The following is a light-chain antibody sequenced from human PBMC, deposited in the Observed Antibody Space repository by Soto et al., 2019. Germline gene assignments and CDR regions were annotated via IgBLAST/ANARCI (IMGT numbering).Light chain of an antibody. CDR2: EVN. CDR1: SSDVGGYSY. V-gene: IGLV2-8*01. J-gene: IGLJ3*02. CDR3: SSYAGSNNFVM. Sequence: QSVLTQPPSASGSPGQSVTISCTGTSSDVGGYSYVSWYQQHPGEAPKLITYEVNKRPSGVSDRFSGSKSGNTASLTVSGLQAGDEADYYCSSYAGSNNFVMFGGGTKVTVL.